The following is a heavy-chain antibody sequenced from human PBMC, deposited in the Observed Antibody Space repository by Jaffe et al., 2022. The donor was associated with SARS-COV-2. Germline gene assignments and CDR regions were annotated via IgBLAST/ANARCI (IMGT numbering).Heavy chain of an antibody. CDR1: GGSISSTRYY. CDR2: IHYSGST. J-gene: IGHJ6*02. V-gene: IGHV4-39*01. Sequence: QLQLQESGPGLVKPSETLSLTCSVSGGSISSTRYYWGWIRQPPGKGLEWIGTIHYSGSTYYNPSLKSRVTMSVDTSKNQFSLKVSSVTAADRAVYYCARRLPDYDYYAMDVWGQGTTVTVSS. CDR3: ARRLPDYDYYAMDV.